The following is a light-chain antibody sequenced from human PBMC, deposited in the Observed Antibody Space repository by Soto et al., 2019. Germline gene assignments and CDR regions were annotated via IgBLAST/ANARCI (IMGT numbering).Light chain of an antibody. J-gene: IGLJ2*01. Sequence: QFVLTQQPSASGTQGQRVTISCSGSSSNIGTNTVNLYQQLPGSAPQLLLYSTNQRPSGVPGRFSGSKSGTSATLAISGLQSDDDADYYCAAWDGSLNVVLFGGGTKLTVL. CDR1: SSNIGTNT. V-gene: IGLV1-44*01. CDR2: STN. CDR3: AAWDGSLNVVL.